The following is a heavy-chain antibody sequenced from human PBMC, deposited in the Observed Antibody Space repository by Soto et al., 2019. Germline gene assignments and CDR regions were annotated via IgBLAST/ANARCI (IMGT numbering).Heavy chain of an antibody. Sequence: KWLEWVSVIYSGGSTYYADSVKGRFTVSRDNSKNTLYLQMNSMRAEDTAVYYCAFFLQAEDGIRDDRSVSAFLLNRSSDL. J-gene: IGHJ2*01. CDR3: AFFLQAEDGIRDDRSVSAFLLNRSSDL. CDR2: IYSGGST. D-gene: IGHD3-3*01. V-gene: IGHV3-53*01.